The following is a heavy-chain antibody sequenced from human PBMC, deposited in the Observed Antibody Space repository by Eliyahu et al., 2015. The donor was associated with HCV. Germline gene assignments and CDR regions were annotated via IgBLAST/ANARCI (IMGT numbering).Heavy chain of an antibody. J-gene: IGHJ4*02. D-gene: IGHD2-15*01. V-gene: IGHV3-23*01. CDR2: ITGGSDYL. CDR1: SA. Sequence: SAMGWVRQAPGKGLECVSIITGGSDYLNYADSVKGRFTISRDNSKNTLYLQMDSLRVEDTAMYYCVKEYDTTWYLHYDYWGQGIQVTVSS. CDR3: VKEYDTTWYLHYDY.